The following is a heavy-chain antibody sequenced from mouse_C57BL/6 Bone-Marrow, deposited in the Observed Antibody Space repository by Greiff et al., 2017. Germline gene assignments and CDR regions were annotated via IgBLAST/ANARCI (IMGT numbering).Heavy chain of an antibody. CDR2: IHPNSGST. J-gene: IGHJ3*01. CDR3: ARAPSIDYYGILAWFSY. Sequence: VQLQQPGAELVKPGASVKLSCKASGYTFTSYWMHWVKQRPGQGLEWIGMIHPNSGSTNYNEKFKSKATLTVDKSSSTAYMQLSSLTSEDSAVYYCARAPSIDYYGILAWFSYWGQETLVTVSA. D-gene: IGHD1-1*01. V-gene: IGHV1-64*01. CDR1: GYTFTSYW.